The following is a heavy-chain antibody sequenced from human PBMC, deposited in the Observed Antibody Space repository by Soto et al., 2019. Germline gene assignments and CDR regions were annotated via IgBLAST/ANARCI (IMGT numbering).Heavy chain of an antibody. V-gene: IGHV3-30*18. D-gene: IGHD3-3*01. CDR2: ISYDGSNK. CDR3: AKGRITIFGVIDYYFDY. J-gene: IGHJ4*02. Sequence: GGSLRLSCAASGFTFSSYGMHWVRQAPGKGLEWVAVISYDGSNKYYADSVKGRFTISRDNSKNTLYLQMNSLRAEDTAVYYCAKGRITIFGVIDYYFDYWGQGTLVTVSS. CDR1: GFTFSSYG.